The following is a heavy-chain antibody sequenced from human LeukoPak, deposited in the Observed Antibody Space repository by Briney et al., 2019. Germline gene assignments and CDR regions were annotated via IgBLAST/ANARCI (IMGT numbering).Heavy chain of an antibody. V-gene: IGHV1-24*01. CDR1: GYTLTELS. D-gene: IGHD1-26*01. CDR3: ATGSGSYYPIDY. J-gene: IGHJ4*02. Sequence: EASVKVSCKVSGYTLTELSMHWVRQAPGKGLEWMGGFDPEDGETIYAQKFQGRVTMTEDTPTDTAYMELSSLRSEDTAVYYCATGSGSYYPIDYWGQGTLVTVSS. CDR2: FDPEDGET.